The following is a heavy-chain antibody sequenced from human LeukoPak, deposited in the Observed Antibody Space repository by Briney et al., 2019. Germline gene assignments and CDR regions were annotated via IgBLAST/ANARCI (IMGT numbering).Heavy chain of an antibody. CDR2: ISYIGST. J-gene: IGHJ3*02. D-gene: IGHD4-17*01. CDR1: GDSFSSHY. CDR3: ARDLVTVTKGFDI. V-gene: IGHV4-59*11. Sequence: SETLSLTCAVSGDSFSSHYWTWIRQPPGKGLEWIGYISYIGSTNYNPSLKSRVTISIDTSKNQFPLKLSSVTAADTAVYYCARDLVTVTKGFDIWGQGTMVSVSS.